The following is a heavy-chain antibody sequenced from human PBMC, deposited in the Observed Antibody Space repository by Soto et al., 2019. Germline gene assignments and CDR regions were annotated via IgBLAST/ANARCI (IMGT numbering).Heavy chain of an antibody. Sequence: GGSLRLSCAASGFTFSSYSMNWVRQAPGKGLEWVSYISSSSSTIYYADSVKGRFTIYRDNAKNSLYLQMNSLRDEDTAAYYCEGLRSGYSSGWTLDYWGQGTLVHVSS. CDR2: ISSSSSTI. J-gene: IGHJ4*02. V-gene: IGHV3-48*02. CDR3: EGLRSGYSSGWTLDY. D-gene: IGHD6-19*01. CDR1: GFTFSSYS.